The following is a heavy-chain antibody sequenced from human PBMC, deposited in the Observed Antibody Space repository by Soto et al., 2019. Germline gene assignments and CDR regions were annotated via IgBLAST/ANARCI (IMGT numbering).Heavy chain of an antibody. Sequence: VQLVQSGAEVKKPGASVRVSCKPSEYAFSSYAIHWVRQAPGQRLEWMGWINAGNGHTRYSQKFQGRVIITANKSAKTAYVQLDSLTSGDTAVYYWASPHDFWSNYFDYWGQGTLVTVSS. J-gene: IGHJ4*02. V-gene: IGHV1-3*01. D-gene: IGHD3-3*01. CDR2: INAGNGHT. CDR1: EYAFSSYA. CDR3: ASPHDFWSNYFDY.